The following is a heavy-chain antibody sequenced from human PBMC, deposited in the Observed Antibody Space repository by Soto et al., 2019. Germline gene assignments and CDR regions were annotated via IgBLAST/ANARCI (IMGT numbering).Heavy chain of an antibody. D-gene: IGHD1-26*01. CDR3: ARDPVAEVGATRGFDY. Sequence: QVQLVESGGGLVKPGGSLRLSCAASGFTFSDYYMSWIRQAPGKGLEWVSYLSSTGSTIYYADSVKGRFTISRDNAKNLLYLQMNSLRDEDTAVYYCARDPVAEVGATRGFDYWGQGTLVTVSS. CDR2: LSSTGSTI. CDR1: GFTFSDYY. J-gene: IGHJ4*02. V-gene: IGHV3-11*01.